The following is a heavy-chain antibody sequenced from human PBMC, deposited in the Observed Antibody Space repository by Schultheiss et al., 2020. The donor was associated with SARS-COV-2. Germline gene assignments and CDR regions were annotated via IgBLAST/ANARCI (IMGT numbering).Heavy chain of an antibody. J-gene: IGHJ6*02. V-gene: IGHV3-7*05. Sequence: GGSLRLSCAASGFTFSSYGMHWVRQAPGKGLEWVANIKGDGTEKNYVDSVKGRFTISRDNAKNSLYLQMNSLRAEDTAVYYCAKVAVAGKRYYYDMDVWGQGTTVTVSS. CDR2: IKGDGTEK. D-gene: IGHD6-19*01. CDR1: GFTFSSYG. CDR3: AKVAVAGKRYYYDMDV.